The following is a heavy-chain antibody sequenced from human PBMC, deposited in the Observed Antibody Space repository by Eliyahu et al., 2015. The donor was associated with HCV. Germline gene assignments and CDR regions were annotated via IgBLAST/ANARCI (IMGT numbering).Heavy chain of an antibody. CDR3: ARQEGITIFGVVARGFDP. V-gene: IGHV4-39*01. J-gene: IGHJ5*02. D-gene: IGHD3-3*01. Sequence: QLQLQESGPGLVKPSETLSLTCTVSGGSISSSSYYWGWIRQPPGKGLXWIGSIYYSGSTYYNPSLKSRVTISVDTSKNQFSLKLSSVTAADTAVYYCARQEGITIFGVVARGFDPWGQGTLVTVSS. CDR2: IYYSGST. CDR1: GGSISSSSYY.